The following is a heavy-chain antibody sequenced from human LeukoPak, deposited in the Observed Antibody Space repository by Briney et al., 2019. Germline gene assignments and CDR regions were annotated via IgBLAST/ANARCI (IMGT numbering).Heavy chain of an antibody. V-gene: IGHV3-74*01. Sequence: GGSLRLSCAASGFTFSSYWMHWVRQAPGKGLVWVSRISPDGSGTNYADSVPGRFTISRDNARNTLYLQMNSLRAEDTAVYYCAKRIGGVNSFDHWGQGTLVTVSS. CDR3: AKRIGGVNSFDH. J-gene: IGHJ4*02. D-gene: IGHD3-16*01. CDR1: GFTFSSYW. CDR2: ISPDGSGT.